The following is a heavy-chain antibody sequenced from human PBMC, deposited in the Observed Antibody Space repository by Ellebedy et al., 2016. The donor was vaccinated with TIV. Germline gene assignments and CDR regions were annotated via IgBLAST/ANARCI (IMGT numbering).Heavy chain of an antibody. CDR1: GYTFTSYF. V-gene: IGHV1-46*01. Sequence: AASVKVSCKASGYTFTSYFMHWVRQAPGQGLEWMGIINPSGGSTTYAQRFQGRVTITRDTSTSTVYMELSSLRSEDTDVYYCARVADYGGKGDFDYWGQGTLVTVSS. CDR2: INPSGGST. CDR3: ARVADYGGKGDFDY. D-gene: IGHD4-23*01. J-gene: IGHJ4*02.